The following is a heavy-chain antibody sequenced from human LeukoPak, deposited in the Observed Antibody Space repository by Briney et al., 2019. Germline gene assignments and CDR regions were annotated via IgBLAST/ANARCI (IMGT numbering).Heavy chain of an antibody. CDR2: ISDSGNT. V-gene: IGHV3-23*01. D-gene: IGHD2-21*01. CDR1: GFTLSSYA. CDR3: AKAPVTSCRGAYCYPFDY. Sequence: GGSLRLSCAASGFTLSSYAMSWVRQAPGKGLEWVSAISDSGNTYHADSVKGRFTISRDSSKNTLFLQMNRLSPEDAAVYYCAKAPVTSCRGAYCYPFDYWGQGTLVTVSS. J-gene: IGHJ4*02.